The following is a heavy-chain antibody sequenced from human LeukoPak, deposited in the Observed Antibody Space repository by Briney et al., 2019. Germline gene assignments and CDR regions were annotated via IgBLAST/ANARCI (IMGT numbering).Heavy chain of an antibody. V-gene: IGHV1-18*04. Sequence: ASVKVSCKASGYTFTSYGISWVRQAPGQGLEWMGWISAYNGNTNYAQKLQGRVTMTTDTSTSTAYMVLRSLRSDDTAVYYCARDKGILLWFGELSNFDYWGQGTLVTVSS. J-gene: IGHJ4*02. D-gene: IGHD3-10*01. CDR1: GYTFTSYG. CDR2: ISAYNGNT. CDR3: ARDKGILLWFGELSNFDY.